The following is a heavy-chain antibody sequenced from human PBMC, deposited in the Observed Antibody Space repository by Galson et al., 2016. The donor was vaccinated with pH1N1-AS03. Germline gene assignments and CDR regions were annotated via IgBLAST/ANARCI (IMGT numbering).Heavy chain of an antibody. D-gene: IGHD6-19*01. CDR3: ARGLTADSGGWGRPFDY. V-gene: IGHV3-48*03. Sequence: GLEWVSYITRSGGTIYYSDPVKGRFTVSRDNAKNSLYLQMNSLRAEDTAVYYCARGLTADSGGWGRPFDYWGQGTLVTVSS. J-gene: IGHJ4*02. CDR2: ITRSGGTI.